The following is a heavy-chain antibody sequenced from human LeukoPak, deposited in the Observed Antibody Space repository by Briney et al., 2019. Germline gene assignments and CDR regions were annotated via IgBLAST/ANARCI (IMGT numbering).Heavy chain of an antibody. J-gene: IGHJ6*02. Sequence: SEALSLTCTDSRGSLSRYYWSWMRQPPGKGLEWIGYIYYSGSTNYNPSLKSRVTISVDTSKNQFSLKLSSVTAADTAVYYCARPPLDVWGQGTTVSVSS. CDR2: IYYSGST. CDR3: ARPPLDV. V-gene: IGHV4-59*12. CDR1: RGSLSRYY.